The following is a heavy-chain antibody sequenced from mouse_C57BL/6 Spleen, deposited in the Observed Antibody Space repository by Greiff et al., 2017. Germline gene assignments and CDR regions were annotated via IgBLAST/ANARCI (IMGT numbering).Heavy chain of an antibody. V-gene: IGHV1-72*01. J-gene: IGHJ3*01. CDR2: IDPNSGGT. D-gene: IGHD2-4*01. CDR1: GYTFTSYW. CDR3: AREGLYDYDGAWFAY. Sequence: QVQLQQPGAELVKPGASVKLSCKASGYTFTSYWMHWVKQRPGRGLGWIGRIDPNSGGTKYNEKFKSKGTLTVDKPSSTAYMQLSSLTSADSAVYYCAREGLYDYDGAWFAYWGQGTLVTVSA.